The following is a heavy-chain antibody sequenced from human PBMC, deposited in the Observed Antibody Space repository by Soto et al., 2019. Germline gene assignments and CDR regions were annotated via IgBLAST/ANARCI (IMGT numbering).Heavy chain of an antibody. CDR3: TRDWDRGGGSYSWYFDL. Sequence: QVQLVESGGGVVQPGRSLRLSCEASGFSLHTYAMHWVRQAPGKGLEWLALISYDGSSKRYSGSLKGRFIISRDNSKNTLDLQMNSLRVDDTALYYCTRDWDRGGGSYSWYFDLWGRGTLVTVSS. J-gene: IGHJ2*01. CDR1: GFSLHTYA. V-gene: IGHV3-30-3*01. CDR2: ISYDGSSK. D-gene: IGHD2-15*01.